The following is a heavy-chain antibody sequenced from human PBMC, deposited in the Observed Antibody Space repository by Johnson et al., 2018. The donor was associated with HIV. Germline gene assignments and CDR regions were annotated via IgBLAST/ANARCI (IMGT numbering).Heavy chain of an antibody. CDR1: GFTFTRYD. CDR3: AKDLRVYTCDAFDI. J-gene: IGHJ3*02. Sequence: QVQLVESGGGVVQPGRSLRLSCAASGFTFTRYDMHWVRQAPGKGLEWVAFISYDENTEYYVDSVKGRFTISRDNSKNTLYLQMNSLRAEDTAVYYCAKDLRVYTCDAFDIWGQGTMVTVSS. D-gene: IGHD5/OR15-5a*01. CDR2: ISYDENTE. V-gene: IGHV3-30*18.